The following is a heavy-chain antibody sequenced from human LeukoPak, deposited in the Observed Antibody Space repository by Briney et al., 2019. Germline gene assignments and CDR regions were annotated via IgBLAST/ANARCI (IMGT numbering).Heavy chain of an antibody. CDR3: AKDRGTIVHNWYFDI. V-gene: IGHV3-23*01. CDR2: IRGGGDST. CDR1: GFTFGSYA. D-gene: IGHD2/OR15-2a*01. Sequence: PGGSLRLSCAASGFTFGSYAMSWVRQAPGKGLEWVSTIRGGGDSTYYADSLKGRFTISRDNSQNTRYLQMNGLRGEETAIYYCAKDRGTIVHNWYFDIWGRGTLLTVSS. J-gene: IGHJ2*01.